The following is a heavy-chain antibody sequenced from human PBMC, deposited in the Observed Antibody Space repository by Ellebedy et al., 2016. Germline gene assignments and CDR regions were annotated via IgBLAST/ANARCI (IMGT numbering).Heavy chain of an antibody. CDR3: ARDDKRYCSGGSCSTDY. D-gene: IGHD2-15*01. J-gene: IGHJ4*02. CDR2: IWYDGSNK. V-gene: IGHV3-33*01. CDR1: GFTFSSYG. Sequence: GESLKISXAASGFTFSSYGMHWVRQAPGKGLEWVAVIWYDGSNKYYADSVKGRFTISRDNSKNTLHLQMNSLRAEDTAVYYCARDDKRYCSGGSCSTDYWGQGTLVTVSS.